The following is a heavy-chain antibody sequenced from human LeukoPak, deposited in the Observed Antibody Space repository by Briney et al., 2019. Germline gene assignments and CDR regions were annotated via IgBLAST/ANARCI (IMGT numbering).Heavy chain of an antibody. J-gene: IGHJ3*02. D-gene: IGHD3-22*01. V-gene: IGHV3-48*02. CDR3: ARDRNSYYDSSGYYQDAFDI. CDR2: ISSSSSTI. Sequence: PGGSLRLSCAASGFTFSSYSVNWVRRAPGKGLEWVSYISSSSSTIYYADSVKGRFTISRDNAKNSLYVQMNSLRDEDTAMYYCARDRNSYYDSSGYYQDAFDIWGQGTMVTVSS. CDR1: GFTFSSYS.